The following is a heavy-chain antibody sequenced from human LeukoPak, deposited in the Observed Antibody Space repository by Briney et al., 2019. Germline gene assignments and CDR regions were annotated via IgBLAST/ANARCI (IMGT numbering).Heavy chain of an antibody. CDR1: GYSFTSYW. CDR2: IYPGDSDT. Sequence: GESLKISCKCSGYSFTSYWIGWVRQMPGKGLEWMGIIYPGDSDTRYSPSFQGQVTISADKSISTAYLQWSSLKASVTAMYYCARIAAAGLNWFDPWGQGTLVTVSS. D-gene: IGHD6-13*01. V-gene: IGHV5-51*01. J-gene: IGHJ5*02. CDR3: ARIAAAGLNWFDP.